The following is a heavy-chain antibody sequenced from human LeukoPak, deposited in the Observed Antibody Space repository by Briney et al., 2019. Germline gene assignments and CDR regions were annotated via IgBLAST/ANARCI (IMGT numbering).Heavy chain of an antibody. Sequence: GGSLRLSCAASGFTFSSYWMNWVRQAPGKGLEWVSAISGSGGSTYYADSVKGRFTISRDNSKNTLYLQMNSLRAEDTAVYYCAKAWGDGYINFDYWGQGTLVTVSS. CDR3: AKAWGDGYINFDY. CDR2: ISGSGGST. V-gene: IGHV3-23*01. D-gene: IGHD5-24*01. CDR1: GFTFSSYW. J-gene: IGHJ4*02.